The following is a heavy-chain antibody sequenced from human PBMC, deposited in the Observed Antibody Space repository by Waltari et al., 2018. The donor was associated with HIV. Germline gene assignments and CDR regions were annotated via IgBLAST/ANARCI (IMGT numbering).Heavy chain of an antibody. CDR2: IWYDGSNK. V-gene: IGHV3-33*01. CDR1: GFTFSSYG. D-gene: IGHD2-21*01. Sequence: QVQLVESGGGVVQPGRSLRLSCAASGFTFSSYGMHWVRQAPGKGLEWVAVIWYDGSNKYYADSVKCRFTISRDNSKNTLYLQMNSLRAEDTAVYYCARDHIFVGGGMDVWGQGTTVTVSS. J-gene: IGHJ6*02. CDR3: ARDHIFVGGGMDV.